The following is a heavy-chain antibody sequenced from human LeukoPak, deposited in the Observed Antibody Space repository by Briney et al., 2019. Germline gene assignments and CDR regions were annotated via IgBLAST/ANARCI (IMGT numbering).Heavy chain of an antibody. CDR1: GFTFSSYE. CDR2: ISSSGSTI. D-gene: IGHD1-26*01. Sequence: GGSLRLSCAASGFTFSSYEMNWVRQAPGKGLEWVSYISSSGSTIYYADSVKGRFTISRDNAKNSLYLQMNSVRAEDTAVYYCARGRIVGATDYWGQGTLVTVSS. CDR3: ARGRIVGATDY. J-gene: IGHJ4*02. V-gene: IGHV3-48*03.